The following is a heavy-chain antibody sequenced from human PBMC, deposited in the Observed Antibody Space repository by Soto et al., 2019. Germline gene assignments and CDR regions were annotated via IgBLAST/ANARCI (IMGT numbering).Heavy chain of an antibody. J-gene: IGHJ4*02. D-gene: IGHD3-22*01. CDR2: IYYSGST. Sequence: SETLFLTCTVSGGSISSGGYYWSWIRQHPGKGLEWIGYIYYSGSTYYNPSLKSRVTISVDTSKNQFSLKLSSVTAADTAVYYCARSRITMIVGWGQGTLVTVSS. CDR3: ARSRITMIVG. V-gene: IGHV4-31*03. CDR1: GGSISSGGYY.